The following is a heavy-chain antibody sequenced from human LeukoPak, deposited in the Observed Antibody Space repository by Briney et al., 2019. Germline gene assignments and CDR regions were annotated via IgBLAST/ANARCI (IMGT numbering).Heavy chain of an antibody. CDR2: IYYSGST. CDR1: GGSISSYY. V-gene: IGHV4-59*01. Sequence: SETLSLTCTVSGGSISSYYWSWLRQPPGKGLEWIGYIYYSGSTNYNPSLKSRVTISVDTSKNQFSLKLSSVTAADTAVYYCARDYYDSSGSLDPWGQGTLVTVSS. J-gene: IGHJ5*02. D-gene: IGHD3-22*01. CDR3: ARDYYDSSGSLDP.